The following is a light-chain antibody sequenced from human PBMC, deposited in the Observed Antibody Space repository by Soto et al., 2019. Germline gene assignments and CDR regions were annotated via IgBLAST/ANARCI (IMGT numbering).Light chain of an antibody. Sequence: IVLRQSTTTLSLSPGERATLSCRASQSVSNYLAWYQHKPGQAPRLLIYDASNRATGIPARFSGSGSGTDFTLTISRLEPEDFALYYCQQYGSSPITFGQGTLLEN. CDR3: QQYGSSPIT. CDR2: DAS. CDR1: QSVSNY. V-gene: IGKV3-20*01. J-gene: IGKJ5*01.